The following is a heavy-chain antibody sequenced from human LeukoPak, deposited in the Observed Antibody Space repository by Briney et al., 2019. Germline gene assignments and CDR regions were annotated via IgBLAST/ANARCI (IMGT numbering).Heavy chain of an antibody. CDR3: ARGQELESAFDI. J-gene: IGHJ3*02. CDR1: GYTFTSYD. V-gene: IGHV1-8*01. D-gene: IGHD1-1*01. Sequence: GASVKVSCKASGYTFTSYDINWVRQATGQGLEWMGWMNPNSGNTGYAQKFQGRVTMTRNTSISTAYMELSRLRSDDTAVYYCARGQELESAFDIWGQGTMVTVSS. CDR2: MNPNSGNT.